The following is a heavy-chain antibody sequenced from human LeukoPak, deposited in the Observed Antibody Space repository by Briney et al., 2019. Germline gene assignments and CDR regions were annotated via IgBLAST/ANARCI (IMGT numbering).Heavy chain of an antibody. CDR3: ARSSYSSSSSV. CDR2: INSDGSST. CDR1: GFTFSNYW. J-gene: IGHJ3*01. Sequence: GGSLRLSCAASGFTFSNYWMHWVRQTSGKGLVWVSRINSDGSSTSYAGSVKGRFTISRDNAKNTLYLQMNSLTVEDTAVYYCARSSYSSSSSVWGQGTMVTVSS. V-gene: IGHV3-74*01. D-gene: IGHD6-6*01.